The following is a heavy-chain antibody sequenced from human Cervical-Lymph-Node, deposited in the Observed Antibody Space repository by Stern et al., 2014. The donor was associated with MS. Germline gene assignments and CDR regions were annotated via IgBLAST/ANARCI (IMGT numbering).Heavy chain of an antibody. J-gene: IGHJ4*02. D-gene: IGHD4-17*01. CDR2: INANSGGT. CDR3: ARDMSTVTTPYFDY. V-gene: IGHV1-2*02. Sequence: QVQLVESGAEVRRPGASVKVACKASGFTFTSCYMHWVRQAPGQGLEWMGWINANSGGTNSAQKFQGRVTMTRDTSISTVYMDLTGLTSDDTAIYDCARDMSTVTTPYFDYWGQGTLVTVPS. CDR1: GFTFTSCY.